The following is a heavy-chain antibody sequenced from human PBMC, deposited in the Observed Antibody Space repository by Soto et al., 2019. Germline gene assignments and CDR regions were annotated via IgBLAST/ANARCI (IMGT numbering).Heavy chain of an antibody. CDR2: IYHSGST. Sequence: SETLSLTCAVSGGSISSSNWWNWVRQPPGKGLEWIGEIYHSGSTNYNPSLKSRVTISVDKSKNQFSLKLNSVTAADTAVYYCARAGEWELLTGYNWFDPWGQGTLVTVS. J-gene: IGHJ5*02. V-gene: IGHV4-4*02. CDR3: ARAGEWELLTGYNWFDP. D-gene: IGHD1-26*01. CDR1: GGSISSSNW.